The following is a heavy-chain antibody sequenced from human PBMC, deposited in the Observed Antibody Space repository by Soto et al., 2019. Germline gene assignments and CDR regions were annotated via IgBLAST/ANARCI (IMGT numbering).Heavy chain of an antibody. Sequence: GGSLILSCAASGFTFSTYSMSWVRQAPGRGLEWVSSISSSSAYIYYADSVKGRFTISRDNAKTSLYLQMDSLRADDTAVDYCVRDLYGYWGQRTLVTVSS. D-gene: IGHD2-8*01. J-gene: IGHJ4*02. CDR3: VRDLYGY. CDR2: ISSSSAYI. V-gene: IGHV3-21*01. CDR1: GFTFSTYS.